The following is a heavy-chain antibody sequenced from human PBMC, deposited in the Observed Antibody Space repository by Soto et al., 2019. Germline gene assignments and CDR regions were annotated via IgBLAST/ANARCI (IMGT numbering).Heavy chain of an antibody. V-gene: IGHV3-30-3*01. D-gene: IGHD1-20*01. CDR2: ISYDGTNK. Sequence: QVQLVESGGGVVQPGRSLRLSCAASGFTFSSYAMHWVRQAPGKGLEWVAVISYDGTNKYYADSVKGRFTISRDNSKNTLYLQMTSLRPEDMAVFYCARDRRPEVTVNFDYWGQGTLVTVSS. CDR3: ARDRRPEVTVNFDY. J-gene: IGHJ4*02. CDR1: GFTFSSYA.